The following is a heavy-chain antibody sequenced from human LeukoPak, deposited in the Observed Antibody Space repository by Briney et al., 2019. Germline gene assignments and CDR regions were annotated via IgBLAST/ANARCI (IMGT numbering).Heavy chain of an antibody. D-gene: IGHD3-22*01. CDR1: GGTFSSYA. Sequence: SVKVTCKASGGTFSSYAISWVRQAPGQGLEWMGGIIPIFGTANYAQKFQGRVTITADESTSTAYMELSSLRSEDTAVYYCARDRSKGRRGGYFTFDYWGQGTLVTVSS. J-gene: IGHJ4*02. CDR3: ARDRSKGRRGGYFTFDY. CDR2: IIPIFGTA. V-gene: IGHV1-69*13.